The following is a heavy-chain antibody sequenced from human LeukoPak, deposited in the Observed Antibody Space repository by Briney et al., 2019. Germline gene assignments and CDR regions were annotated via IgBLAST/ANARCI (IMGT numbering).Heavy chain of an antibody. J-gene: IGHJ4*02. CDR2: MGGNINIT. CDR1: GFTFSSYA. CDR3: ARSPYSSSCFDY. Sequence: GGSLRLSCAASGFTFSSYAMSWVRQAPGKGLEWVSTMGGNINITHYADSMKGRFNVSKDYSKNNFYLQMNSLRAEDTALYYCARSPYSSSCFDYWGQGTPVTVSS. D-gene: IGHD6-13*01. V-gene: IGHV3-23*01.